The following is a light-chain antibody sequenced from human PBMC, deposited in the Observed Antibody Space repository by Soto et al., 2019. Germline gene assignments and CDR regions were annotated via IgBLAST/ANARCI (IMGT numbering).Light chain of an antibody. Sequence: AIQRTQSPASFSASTGDAVTIACWAMQGSYSYLAWYQHTPRKAPTPLSYAASTLQTRVPLRFSGSGSARDFTLTISCLQSEDFATYYYHQYYSYPPWTFSQGTKVDIK. CDR3: HQYYSYPPWT. V-gene: IGKV1-8*01. J-gene: IGKJ1*01. CDR2: AAS. CDR1: QGSYSY.